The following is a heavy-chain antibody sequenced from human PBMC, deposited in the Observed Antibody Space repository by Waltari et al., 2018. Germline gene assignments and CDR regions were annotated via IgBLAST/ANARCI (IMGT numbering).Heavy chain of an antibody. CDR1: GYTFTGYH. CDR3: ARDPGPIVGAPDY. V-gene: IGHV1-2*02. Sequence: QVQLVQSGAEVKKPGASVKVSCQASGYTFTGYHLHWLRQAPGQGLEWMGWINPNNGDTNYAQNFLCRVTMTRDTSINPAYMVLTGLRSDDTAVFYCARDPGPIVGAPDYWGQGTLVTVSS. CDR2: INPNNGDT. D-gene: IGHD1-26*01. J-gene: IGHJ4*02.